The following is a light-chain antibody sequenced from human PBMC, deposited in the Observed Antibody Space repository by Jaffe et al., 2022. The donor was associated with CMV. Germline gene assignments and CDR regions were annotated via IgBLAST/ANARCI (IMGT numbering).Light chain of an antibody. J-gene: IGKJ1*01. CDR1: QSLVYSDGNTY. CDR3: MQGTHWPRT. Sequence: DVVMTQSPLSLPVTLGQPASISCRSSQSLVYSDGNTYLNWFQQRPGHSPRRLIYKVSNRDSGVPDRFSGSGSGTDFTLTISRVEAEDVALYYCMQGTHWPRTFGQGTKVEV. V-gene: IGKV2-30*01. CDR2: KVS.